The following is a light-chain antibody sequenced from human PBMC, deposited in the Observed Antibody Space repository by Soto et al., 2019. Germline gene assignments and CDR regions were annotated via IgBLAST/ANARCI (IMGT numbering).Light chain of an antibody. Sequence: AIQLTQSPSSLSASVGDRVTITCRASQGISSALAWYQQKPGKAPNLLIYHASSLESRVPSRFTGSGSGTDFTLTISSLQPEDFATYYCQQFSSYPLTFGGGTKVEIK. V-gene: IGKV1-13*02. CDR1: QGISSA. CDR3: QQFSSYPLT. CDR2: HAS. J-gene: IGKJ4*01.